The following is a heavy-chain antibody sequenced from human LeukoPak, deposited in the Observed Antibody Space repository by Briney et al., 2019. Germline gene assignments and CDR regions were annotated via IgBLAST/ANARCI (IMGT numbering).Heavy chain of an antibody. CDR3: ARDTFNRYSSSWYRDDAFDI. CDR2: ISSSGSTI. D-gene: IGHD6-13*01. CDR1: GFTFSSYS. J-gene: IGHJ3*02. Sequence: PGGSLRLSCAASGFTFSSYSMNWVRQAPGKGLEWVSSISSSGSTIYYADSVKGRFTISRDNAKNSLYLQMNSLRAEDTAVYYCARDTFNRYSSSWYRDDAFDIWGQGTMVTVSS. V-gene: IGHV3-48*04.